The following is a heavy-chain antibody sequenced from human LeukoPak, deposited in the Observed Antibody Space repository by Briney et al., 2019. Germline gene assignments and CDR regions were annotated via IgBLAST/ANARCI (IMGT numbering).Heavy chain of an antibody. V-gene: IGHV1-69*05. CDR1: GYTFTPYA. D-gene: IGHD3-3*01. CDR2: IIPIFGTA. J-gene: IGHJ6*03. Sequence: ASVKVSCKASGYTFTPYAISWVRQAPGQGLEWMGGIIPIFGTANYAQKFQGRVTITTDESTSTAYMELSSLRSEDTAVYYCAQGGYYTGMGNYYYYYMDVWGKGATVTVSS. CDR3: AQGGYYTGMGNYYYYYMDV.